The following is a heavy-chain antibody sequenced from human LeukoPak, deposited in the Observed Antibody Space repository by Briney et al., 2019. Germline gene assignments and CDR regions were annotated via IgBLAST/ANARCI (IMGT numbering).Heavy chain of an antibody. J-gene: IGHJ4*02. CDR1: GFTFSSYA. V-gene: IGHV3-64D*06. CDR2: ITSNGGSA. Sequence: GGAVRLSCSASGFTFSSYAMYWVRQAPGKGLEYVSAITSNGGSAYYADSVKGRFTISRDNSRNTLYLQMSSLRAEDTAVYYCVGFRATAGLYWGQGTLVTVS. CDR3: VGFRATAGLY. D-gene: IGHD6-13*01.